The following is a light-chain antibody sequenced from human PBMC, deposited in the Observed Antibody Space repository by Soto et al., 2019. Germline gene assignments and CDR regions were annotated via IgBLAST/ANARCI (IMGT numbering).Light chain of an antibody. V-gene: IGKV1-39*01. CDR3: QQSYSTPRIT. J-gene: IGKJ5*01. CDR2: AAS. CDR1: QSISSY. Sequence: DIQMTQSTSSLSASVGDSVTITCRASQSISSYLNWYQQKPGKAPKLLIYAASSLQSGVPSRFSGSGSGTDFTLTISSLQPEDFATYYCQQSYSTPRITFGQGTRLEIK.